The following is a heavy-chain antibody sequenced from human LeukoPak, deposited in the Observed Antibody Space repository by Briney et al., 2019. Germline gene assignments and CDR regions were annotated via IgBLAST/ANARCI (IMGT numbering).Heavy chain of an antibody. J-gene: IGHJ4*02. CDR3: AREGYGDSSGYYGY. CDR1: GGTFSSYA. V-gene: IGHV1-69*04. CDR2: IIPILGIA. Sequence: SVKVSCKASGGTFSSYAISWVRQAPGQGLEWMGRIIPILGIANYAQKFRGRVTITADKSTSTAYMELSSLRSEDTAVYYCAREGYGDSSGYYGYWGQGTLVTVSS. D-gene: IGHD3-22*01.